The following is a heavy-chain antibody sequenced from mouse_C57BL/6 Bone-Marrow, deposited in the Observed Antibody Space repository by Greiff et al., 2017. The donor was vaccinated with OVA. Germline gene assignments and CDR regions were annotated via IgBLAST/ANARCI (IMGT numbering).Heavy chain of an antibody. V-gene: IGHV1-76*01. CDR2: IYPGSGNT. J-gene: IGHJ4*01. D-gene: IGHD2-1*01. CDR3: ARSRYGNYFYAMDY. CDR1: GYTFTDYY. Sequence: QVQLVESGAELVRPGASVKLSCKASGYTFTDYYINWVKQRPGQGLEWIARIYPGSGNTYYNEKFKGKATLTAEKSSSTAYMQLSSLTSEDSAVYFCARSRYGNYFYAMDYWGQGTSVTVSS.